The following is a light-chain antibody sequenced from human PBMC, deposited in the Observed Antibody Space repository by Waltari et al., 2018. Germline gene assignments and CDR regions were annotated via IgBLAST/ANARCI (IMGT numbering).Light chain of an antibody. Sequence: DIVMTQSPDSLAVSLGERATINCKSSQSVLYSSNSKNYLAWYQQKTGQPPKLLIYWASTREFGVPDRFSGSGSGTDFTLTISSLQAEDVAVYYCQQYYSTPWTFGRGTKVEIK. CDR3: QQYYSTPWT. CDR1: QSVLYSSNSKNY. J-gene: IGKJ1*01. V-gene: IGKV4-1*01. CDR2: WAS.